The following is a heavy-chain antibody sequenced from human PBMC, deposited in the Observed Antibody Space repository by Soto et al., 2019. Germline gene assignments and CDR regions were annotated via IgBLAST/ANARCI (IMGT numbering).Heavy chain of an antibody. CDR3: AKGGILKVVPAPNDY. CDR2: ISGSGGST. CDR1: GFTFSSYA. Sequence: EVQLLESGGGLVQPGGSLRLSCAASGFTFSSYAMSWVRQAPGKGLEWDSAISGSGGSTYYADSAKGRFTISRDNSKNTLYLQMNSLRAEDTAVYYCAKGGILKVVPAPNDYWGQGTLVTVSS. J-gene: IGHJ4*02. D-gene: IGHD2-2*01. V-gene: IGHV3-23*01.